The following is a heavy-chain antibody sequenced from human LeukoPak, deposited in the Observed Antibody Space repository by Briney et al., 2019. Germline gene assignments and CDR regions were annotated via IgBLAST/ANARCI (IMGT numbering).Heavy chain of an antibody. Sequence: GASVKVSCKASGYTFTSYDINWVRQATGQGLEWMGWMNPNSGNTGYAQKFQGRVTMTRNTSISTAYVELSSLRSEDTAVYYCARGSVGASGYDFDYWGQGTLVTVSS. CDR2: MNPNSGNT. CDR3: ARGSVGASGYDFDY. D-gene: IGHD5-12*01. J-gene: IGHJ4*02. CDR1: GYTFTSYD. V-gene: IGHV1-8*01.